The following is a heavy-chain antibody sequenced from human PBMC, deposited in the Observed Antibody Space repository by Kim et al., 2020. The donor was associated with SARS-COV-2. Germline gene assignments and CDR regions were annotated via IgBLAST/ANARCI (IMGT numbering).Heavy chain of an antibody. V-gene: IGHV3-30*04. J-gene: IGHJ4*02. CDR2: ISYDGGNK. CDR3: ARGGDYGDYVVDY. D-gene: IGHD4-17*01. Sequence: GGSLRLSCAASGFTFNMYAMHWVRQAPGKVLEWVAVISYDGGNKKYADSVKGRFTISRDNSKNTVYLQMNSLRADDTALYYCARGGDYGDYVVDYWGQGTLVTVSS. CDR1: GFTFNMYA.